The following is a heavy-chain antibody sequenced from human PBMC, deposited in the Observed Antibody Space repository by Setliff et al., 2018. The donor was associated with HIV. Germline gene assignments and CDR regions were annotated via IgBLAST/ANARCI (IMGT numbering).Heavy chain of an antibody. V-gene: IGHV3-23*01. Sequence: LRLSCTASGFTFDSYAINWVRQAPGKGLEWVSGISGSGSNTYYADSVKGRFTISRDNSKNAVYLQMNSLRAEDTAIYYCAKVGSTGWYYFDYWGHGTLVTVS. J-gene: IGHJ4*01. D-gene: IGHD6-13*01. CDR3: AKVGSTGWYYFDY. CDR1: GFTFDSYA. CDR2: ISGSGSNT.